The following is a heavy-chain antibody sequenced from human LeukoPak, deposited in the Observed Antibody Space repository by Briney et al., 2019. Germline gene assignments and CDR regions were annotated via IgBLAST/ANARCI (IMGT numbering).Heavy chain of an antibody. J-gene: IGHJ4*02. CDR2: IYYSGST. V-gene: IGHV4-61*01. CDR1: GGSISSGSSY. Sequence: SETLSLTCTVSGGSISSGSSYWSWIRQPPGKGLEWIGYIYYSGSTNYNPSLKSRVTISVDTSKDQFSLKLSSVTAADTAVYYCARETDILTGLNYFDYWGQGTLVTVSS. CDR3: ARETDILTGLNYFDY. D-gene: IGHD3-9*01.